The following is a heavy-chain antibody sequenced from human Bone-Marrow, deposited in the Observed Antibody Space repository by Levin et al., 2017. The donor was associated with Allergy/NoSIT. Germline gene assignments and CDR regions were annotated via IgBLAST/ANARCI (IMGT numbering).Heavy chain of an antibody. D-gene: IGHD1-1*01. J-gene: IGHJ6*02. CDR2: INQDGSEM. V-gene: IGHV3-7*01. CDR3: TRGLDGLDV. CDR1: GFTFTRWW. Sequence: SCAASGFTFTRWWMTWVRQAPGKGPEWVANINQDGSEMYYVDSVKGRFTISRDNDKNSLYVEMNSLRVEDTGVYFCTRGLDGLDVWGQGTTVTVSS.